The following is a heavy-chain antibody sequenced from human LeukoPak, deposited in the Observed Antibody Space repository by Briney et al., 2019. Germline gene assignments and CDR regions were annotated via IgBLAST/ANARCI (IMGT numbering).Heavy chain of an antibody. D-gene: IGHD2-2*01. V-gene: IGHV1-8*01. Sequence: ASVKVSCKASGYTFTSYDINWVRQATGQGLEWMGWMNPNSGNTGYAQKFQGRVTMTRNTSISTAYMELSSLRSEDTAVYYCAGERKYQLLRYYYYGMDVWGQGTTVTVSS. J-gene: IGHJ6*02. CDR3: AGERKYQLLRYYYYGMDV. CDR1: GYTFTSYD. CDR2: MNPNSGNT.